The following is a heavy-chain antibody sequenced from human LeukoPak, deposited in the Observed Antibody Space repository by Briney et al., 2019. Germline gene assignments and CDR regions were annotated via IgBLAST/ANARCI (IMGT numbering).Heavy chain of an antibody. J-gene: IGHJ4*02. V-gene: IGHV3-23*01. CDR2: ISGNGATT. CDR3: AKDLGWGLDY. CDR1: GFMFSSYG. D-gene: IGHD4-23*01. Sequence: PGGSLRLSCAAPGFMFSSYGMSWVRQAPGKGLEWVSAISGNGATTYYADSVKGRFTISRDNSKSTLYLRMNSLRVEDTAVYYCAKDLGWGLDYWGQGTLASVSS.